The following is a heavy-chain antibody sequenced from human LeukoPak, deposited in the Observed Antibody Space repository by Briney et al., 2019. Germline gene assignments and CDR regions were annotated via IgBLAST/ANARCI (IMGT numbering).Heavy chain of an antibody. CDR2: IYYSGST. V-gene: IGHV4-39*02. Sequence: SETLSPTCTVSGGSISSSSYYWGWIRQPPGKGLEWIGSIYYSGSTYYNPSLKSRVTISVDTSKNQFSLKLSSVTAADTAVYYCARDSLEWELLNWFDPWGQGTLVTVSS. D-gene: IGHD1-26*01. J-gene: IGHJ5*02. CDR1: GGSISSSSYY. CDR3: ARDSLEWELLNWFDP.